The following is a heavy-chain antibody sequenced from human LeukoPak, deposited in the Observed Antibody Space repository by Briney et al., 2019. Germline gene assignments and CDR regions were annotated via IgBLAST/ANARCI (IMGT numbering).Heavy chain of an antibody. V-gene: IGHV3-30*18. CDR2: ISYDGSNK. J-gene: IGHJ4*02. CDR1: GFTFSSYG. CDR3: AKDRLSSGSYVFDY. Sequence: PXXXLRXXCAASGFTFSSYGMHWVRQTPGKGLEWVAVISYDGSNKYYADSVKGPFTISRDNSKNKLYLQMNSLRAEDTAVYYCAKDRLSSGSYVFDYWGQGTLVTVSS. D-gene: IGHD1-26*01.